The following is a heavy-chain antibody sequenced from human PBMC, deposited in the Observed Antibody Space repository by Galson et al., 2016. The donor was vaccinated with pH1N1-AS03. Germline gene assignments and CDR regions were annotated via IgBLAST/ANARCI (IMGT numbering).Heavy chain of an antibody. V-gene: IGHV3-15*01. Sequence: SLRLSCAASGFTFSNAWMSWVRQAPGKGLEWVGLIKNRENGRTTDYAAPVKGRFTISRDDSKNTLYLQMNSLKTEDTAVYYCTTDDYGDYRGTGAGTNDAFDMCGQGTMVTVSS. D-gene: IGHD4-17*01. CDR3: TTDDYGDYRGTGAGTNDAFDM. J-gene: IGHJ3*02. CDR1: GFTFSNAW. CDR2: IKNRENGRTT.